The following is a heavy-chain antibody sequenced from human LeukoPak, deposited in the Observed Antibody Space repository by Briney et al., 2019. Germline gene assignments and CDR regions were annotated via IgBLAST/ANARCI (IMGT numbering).Heavy chain of an antibody. CDR1: GGPISTYH. J-gene: IGHJ4*02. CDR3: ARVRVPAAIFDY. CDR2: IFYSGTT. V-gene: IGHV4-59*01. D-gene: IGHD2-2*01. Sequence: SETLSLTCTVSGGPISTYHWSWIRQPPGKGLEWIGYIFYSGTTNYNPSLKSRVTISVDTSKNQFSLRLSSVTAADTAVYYCARVRVPAAIFDYWGQGTLVTVSS.